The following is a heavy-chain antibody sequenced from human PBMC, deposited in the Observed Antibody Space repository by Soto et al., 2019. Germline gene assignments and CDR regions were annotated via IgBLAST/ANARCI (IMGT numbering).Heavy chain of an antibody. D-gene: IGHD6-13*01. Sequence: GGSLRLSCAASGFSFSDYAMSWVRQAPGKGLEWVSVISESGGSTHYADSVRGRFTVSSENSKNSLSLRMNSLRDEDTAVYFCAKRSPYSSGWYSAIFDYWGQGALVTVSS. J-gene: IGHJ4*02. CDR3: AKRSPYSSGWYSAIFDY. CDR1: GFSFSDYA. CDR2: ISESGGST. V-gene: IGHV3-23*01.